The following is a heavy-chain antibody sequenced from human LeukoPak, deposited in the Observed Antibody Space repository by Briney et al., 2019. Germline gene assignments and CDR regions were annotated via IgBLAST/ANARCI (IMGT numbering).Heavy chain of an antibody. V-gene: IGHV1-69*06. CDR1: GGTFSSYA. Sequence: EASVKVSCKASGGTFSSYAISWVRQAPGQGLKWMGGIIPIFGTANYAQKFQGRVTITADKSTSTAYTELSSLRSEDTAVYYCAKGPVGYYDSSGYYYFDYWGQGTLVTVSS. CDR2: IIPIFGTA. CDR3: AKGPVGYYDSSGYYYFDY. J-gene: IGHJ4*02. D-gene: IGHD3-22*01.